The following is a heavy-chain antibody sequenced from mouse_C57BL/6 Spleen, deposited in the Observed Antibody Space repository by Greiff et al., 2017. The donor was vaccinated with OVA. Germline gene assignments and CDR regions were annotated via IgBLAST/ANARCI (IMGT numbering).Heavy chain of an antibody. CDR2: INPNNGGP. V-gene: IGHV1-18*01. CDR3: VRVPYYYGSSYDYAMDY. Sequence: EVQLKQSGPELVKPGASVKIPCKASGYTFTDYNMDWVKQSHGKSLEWIGDINPNNGGPIYNQKFKGKATLTVDKSSSTAYMELRSLTSEDTADYYCVRVPYYYGSSYDYAMDYWGQGTSVTVSS. J-gene: IGHJ4*01. CDR1: GYTFTDYN. D-gene: IGHD1-1*01.